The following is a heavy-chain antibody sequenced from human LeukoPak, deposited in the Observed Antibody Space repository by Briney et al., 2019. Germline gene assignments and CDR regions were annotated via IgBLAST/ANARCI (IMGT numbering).Heavy chain of an antibody. CDR2: INHSGST. Sequence: SETLSLTCAVYGGSFSGYYWSWIRQPPGKGLEWIGEINHSGSTNYNPSLKSRVTISVDTSKNQFSLKLSSVTAADTAVYYCARVAYYYYYYMDVWGKGTTVTVSS. V-gene: IGHV4-34*01. CDR3: ARVAYYYYYYMDV. J-gene: IGHJ6*03. CDR1: GGSFSGYY.